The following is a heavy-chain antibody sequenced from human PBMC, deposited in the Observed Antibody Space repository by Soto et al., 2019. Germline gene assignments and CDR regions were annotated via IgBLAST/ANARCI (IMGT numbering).Heavy chain of an antibody. Sequence: EVQLLESGGGLVQPGESLRLSCAASGFTFSSYALTWVRQAPGKGLEWVSAISNNGGSTYYADSVKGRFTVSRDNSKNTLYLQMNSLRAEDTAVYYCGRGYIAGPTGRFEPWGQGTLVTVSS. J-gene: IGHJ5*02. CDR2: ISNNGGST. CDR3: GRGYIAGPTGRFEP. V-gene: IGHV3-23*01. CDR1: GFTFSSYA. D-gene: IGHD6-13*01.